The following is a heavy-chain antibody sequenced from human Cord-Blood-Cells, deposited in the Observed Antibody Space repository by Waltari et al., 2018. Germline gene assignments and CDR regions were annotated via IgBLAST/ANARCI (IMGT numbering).Heavy chain of an antibody. CDR1: GGSISSYY. J-gene: IGHJ4*02. V-gene: IGHV4-4*07. D-gene: IGHD3-10*01. CDR2: IYTSGRP. CDR3: AREGSGSYDY. Sequence: QVQLQESGPGLVKPSETLSLTCTVSGGSISSYYWSWIRQPAGKGLEWIGRIYTSGRPNYHPAPQKRVTLAGEQSQDPVSLKLSSVTAADTAVYYCAREGSGSYDYWGQGTLVTVSS.